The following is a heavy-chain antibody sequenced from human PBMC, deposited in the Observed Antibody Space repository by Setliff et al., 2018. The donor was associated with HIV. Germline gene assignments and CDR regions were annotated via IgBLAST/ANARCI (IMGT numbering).Heavy chain of an antibody. CDR3: AREGRPYYDSGRNWFDP. J-gene: IGHJ5*02. D-gene: IGHD3-10*01. Sequence: SVKVSCKASGYTFTSYGITWVRQAPGQGLEWMGRIIPIFGTANYAQKFQGRVTITADKSTSTAYMELSSLRSEDTAIYYCAREGRPYYDSGRNWFDPWGQGTLVTVSS. V-gene: IGHV1-69*06. CDR2: IIPIFGTA. CDR1: GYTFTSYG.